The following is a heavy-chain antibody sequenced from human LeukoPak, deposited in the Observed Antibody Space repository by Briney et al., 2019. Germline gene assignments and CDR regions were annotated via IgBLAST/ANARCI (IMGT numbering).Heavy chain of an antibody. Sequence: ASVKVSCKTSGYTFTDYDITWVRQAPGQGLEWMGWINPNSGGTNYAQKFQGRVTMTRDTSISTAYMELSRLRSDDTAVYYCARSTRYSGSYAHDYWGQGTLVTVSS. CDR1: GYTFTDYD. CDR2: INPNSGGT. J-gene: IGHJ4*02. D-gene: IGHD1-26*01. V-gene: IGHV1-2*02. CDR3: ARSTRYSGSYAHDY.